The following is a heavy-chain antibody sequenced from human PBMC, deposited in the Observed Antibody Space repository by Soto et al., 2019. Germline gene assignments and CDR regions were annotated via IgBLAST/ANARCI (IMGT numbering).Heavy chain of an antibody. J-gene: IGHJ6*02. Sequence: GGSLRLSCAASGFTFSDYYMSWIRQAPGKGLEWVSYISSSGSTIYYADSVKGRFTISRDNAKNSLYLQMNSLRAEDTAVYYCAKGQVRGADYYYYYYGMDVWGQGTTVTVSS. CDR2: ISSSGSTI. D-gene: IGHD3-10*01. CDR3: AKGQVRGADYYYYYYGMDV. CDR1: GFTFSDYY. V-gene: IGHV3-11*04.